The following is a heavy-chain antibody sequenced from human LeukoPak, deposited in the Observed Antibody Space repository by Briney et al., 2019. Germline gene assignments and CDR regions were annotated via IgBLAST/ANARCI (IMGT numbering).Heavy chain of an antibody. Sequence: VGSLRLSCAASGFTFSDYLMHWFRQAPGNGLFWVSRINTDGSFTRYADSVQGRFTISRDTAKNTLFLQMNSLRAEDTAVYYCAREAKVGGALQYWGQGILVTVSS. CDR2: INTDGSFT. CDR1: GFTFSDYL. D-gene: IGHD1-26*01. V-gene: IGHV3-74*01. J-gene: IGHJ4*02. CDR3: AREAKVGGALQY.